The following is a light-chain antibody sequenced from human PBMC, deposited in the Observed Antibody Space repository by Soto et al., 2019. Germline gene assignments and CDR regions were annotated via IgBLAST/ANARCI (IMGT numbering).Light chain of an antibody. J-gene: IGKJ5*01. CDR2: WAS. CDR3: QQYHSDPIT. V-gene: IGKV4-1*01. CDR1: QSILSTSNNKNY. Sequence: VMSQSLDSLAVSLVERATINCKSSQSILSTSNNKNYLAWFQQKPGQPPKXVIYWASVRASGVPDRFSGSGSGTDFTLTISSLQAEDVAVYYCQQYHSDPITFGQGTRLEIK.